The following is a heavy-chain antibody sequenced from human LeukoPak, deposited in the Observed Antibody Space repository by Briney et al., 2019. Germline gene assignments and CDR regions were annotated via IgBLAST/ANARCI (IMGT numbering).Heavy chain of an antibody. CDR3: ILTTVATSIEY. CDR1: GLTVNNNY. V-gene: IGHV3-53*01. CDR2: IHNTVRI. D-gene: IGHD4-23*01. Sequence: HPGGSLRLSCAVSGLTVNNNYVNGVRQAPGKGREWVSVIHNTVRIHYADSVNGRFTISSDTSKNTVYLQMNGLRADDTAVYYCILTTVATSIEYWGPGTLVTVSP. J-gene: IGHJ4*02.